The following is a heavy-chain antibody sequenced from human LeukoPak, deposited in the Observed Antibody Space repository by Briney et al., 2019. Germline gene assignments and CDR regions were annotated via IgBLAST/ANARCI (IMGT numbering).Heavy chain of an antibody. CDR3: AKDKRSYYDSSGAFDI. J-gene: IGHJ3*02. CDR2: ISWNSGSI. CDR1: GFTFDDYA. D-gene: IGHD3-22*01. Sequence: PGGSLRLSCAASGFTFDDYAMHWVRQAPGKGLGWVSGISWNSGSIGYADSVKGRFTISRDNAKNSLYLQMNSLRAEDTALYYCAKDKRSYYDSSGAFDIWGQGTMVTVSS. V-gene: IGHV3-9*01.